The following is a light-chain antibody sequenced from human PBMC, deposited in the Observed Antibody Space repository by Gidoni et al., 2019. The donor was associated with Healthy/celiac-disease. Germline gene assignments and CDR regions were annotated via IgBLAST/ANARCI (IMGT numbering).Light chain of an antibody. CDR2: GAS. Sequence: EIVLPQSPGTLSLSPGERAPLSCRASQSVSSSYLAWYQQKPGQAPRLLISGASSRATGIPDRFSGSGSGTDFTLTISRLEPEDFAVYYCQQYGSSPWTFGQGTKVEIK. V-gene: IGKV3-20*01. CDR3: QQYGSSPWT. J-gene: IGKJ1*01. CDR1: QSVSSSY.